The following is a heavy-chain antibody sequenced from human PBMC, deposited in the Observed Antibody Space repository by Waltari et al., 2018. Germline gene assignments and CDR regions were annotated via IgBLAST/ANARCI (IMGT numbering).Heavy chain of an antibody. Sequence: QVQLQESGPGLVKPSETLSLTCTVSGGSISSYYWSWIRQPPGKGLEWIGYIYYIGRTTDNPSRKSRVTISVDTSKNQFSLKLSSVTAADTAVYYCASLSDAFDIWGQGTMVTVSS. CDR3: ASLSDAFDI. V-gene: IGHV4-59*01. CDR1: GGSISSYY. J-gene: IGHJ3*02. CDR2: IYYIGRT.